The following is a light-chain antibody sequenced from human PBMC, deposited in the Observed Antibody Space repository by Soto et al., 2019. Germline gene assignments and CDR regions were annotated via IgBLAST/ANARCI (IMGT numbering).Light chain of an antibody. J-gene: IGKJ1*01. CDR2: ASS. Sequence: DVQMTQSPSSLSASVGDSVTITCRSSQTVKTYLNWYQHKPGKAPQLLIYASSRLQTGVASRFSDSGSGTYFSLTISSLQPEDFATYYCQQTSTTPGTFGQGTKVEIK. CDR1: QTVKTY. CDR3: QQTSTTPGT. V-gene: IGKV1-39*01.